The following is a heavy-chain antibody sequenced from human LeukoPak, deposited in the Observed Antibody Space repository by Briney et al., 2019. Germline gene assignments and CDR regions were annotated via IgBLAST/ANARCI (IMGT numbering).Heavy chain of an antibody. CDR1: GYTFTSYA. Sequence: GASVKVSCKASGYTFTSYAMNWVRQAPGQGLEWMGWINTNTGNPTYAQGFTGRFVFSLDTSVSTAYLQISSLKAEDTAVYYCARDRRLRYFDWLSKVGAFDIWGQGTMVTVSS. CDR2: INTNTGNP. CDR3: ARDRRLRYFDWLSKVGAFDI. J-gene: IGHJ3*02. V-gene: IGHV7-4-1*02. D-gene: IGHD3-9*01.